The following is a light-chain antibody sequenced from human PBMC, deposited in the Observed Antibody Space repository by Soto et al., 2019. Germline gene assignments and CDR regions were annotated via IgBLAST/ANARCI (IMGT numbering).Light chain of an antibody. J-gene: IGLJ1*01. V-gene: IGLV1-47*01. CDR1: ISNIGTNY. Sequence: QPVLTQPPSVSGTPGQRVTISCSGGISNIGTNYVHWFQQLPGTAPKVLSNRDNQRPSGVPDRFSGSKSGTSASLAISGLQSEDEAEYYYAAWDDTVRSYVFGTGTKVTVL. CDR3: AAWDDTVRSYV. CDR2: RDN.